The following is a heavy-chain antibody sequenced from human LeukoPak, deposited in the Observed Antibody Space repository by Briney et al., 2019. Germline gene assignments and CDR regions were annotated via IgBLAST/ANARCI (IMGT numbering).Heavy chain of an antibody. J-gene: IGHJ6*03. Sequence: GGSLRLSCAASGFTFDDYGMSWVRQAPGKGLEWVSGINWNGGSTGYADSVKGRFTISRDNAKNSLYLQMNSLGAEDTALYYCARDSTTVTTYYYYYMDVWGKGTTVTVSS. CDR2: INWNGGST. CDR1: GFTFDDYG. D-gene: IGHD4-17*01. CDR3: ARDSTTVTTYYYYYMDV. V-gene: IGHV3-20*04.